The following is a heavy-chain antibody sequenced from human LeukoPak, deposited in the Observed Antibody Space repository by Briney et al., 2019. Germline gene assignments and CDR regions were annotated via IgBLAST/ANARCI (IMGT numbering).Heavy chain of an antibody. CDR3: ARISGWNRYNWFDP. CDR1: GYSFTMYW. V-gene: IGHV5-51*01. CDR2: IYPGDSDT. Sequence: ESLKISCKGSGYSFTMYWIAWVRQMRGKGLEFMGVIYPGDSDTRYSPSFQGQVTISADKSISTAYLQWSNVVASDTAMYYCARISGWNRYNWFDPWGQGTLVTVSS. D-gene: IGHD6-19*01. J-gene: IGHJ5*02.